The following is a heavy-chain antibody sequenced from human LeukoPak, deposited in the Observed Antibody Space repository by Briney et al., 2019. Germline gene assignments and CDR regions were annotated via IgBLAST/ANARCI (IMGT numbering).Heavy chain of an antibody. CDR2: INPSDGGT. J-gene: IGHJ6*02. CDR1: GYTFTKYY. D-gene: IGHD4-17*01. Sequence: GASVRVSCKASGYTFTKYYLHWVRQAPGHGLEWMAIINPSDGGTYYEQKLQGRVTVTRDTSTSTVYMELSSLRSEDTAVYYCARDTRTMTAVTRGQHYYYGLDVWGQGTTVTVSS. CDR3: ARDTRTMTAVTRGQHYYYGLDV. V-gene: IGHV1-46*01.